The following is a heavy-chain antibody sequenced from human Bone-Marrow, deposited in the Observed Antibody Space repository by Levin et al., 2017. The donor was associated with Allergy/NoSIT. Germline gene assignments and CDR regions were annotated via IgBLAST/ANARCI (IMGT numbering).Heavy chain of an antibody. V-gene: IGHV3-66*01. CDR1: GFSVSNNF. CDR2: IYSGGST. J-gene: IGHJ4*02. D-gene: IGHD6-6*01. Sequence: RPGGSLRLSCAASGFSVSNNFLNWVRQVPGKGLEWVSLIYSGGSTHYADSVKGRFTISRDNSRNTLYLQMNSLRVEDTAVYYCARDGQGHRRSPYWGQGTLVTVSS. CDR3: ARDGQGHRRSPY.